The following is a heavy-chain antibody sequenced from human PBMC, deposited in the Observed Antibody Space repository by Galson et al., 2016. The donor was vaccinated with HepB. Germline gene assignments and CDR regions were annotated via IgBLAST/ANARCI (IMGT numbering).Heavy chain of an antibody. J-gene: IGHJ4*02. D-gene: IGHD3-10*01. CDR3: ARDHPGLLTSGLCLS. CDR1: GARIRIYG. Sequence: SLRLSCAASGARIRIYGMSWVRQAPGKGLEWVSFISSSSSTMYYSDSVKGRATVSRDNAKESPYLQLNSLRVEDTGVYYCARDHPGLLTSGLCLSWGQGTLVTVSS. CDR2: ISSSSSTM. V-gene: IGHV3-48*01.